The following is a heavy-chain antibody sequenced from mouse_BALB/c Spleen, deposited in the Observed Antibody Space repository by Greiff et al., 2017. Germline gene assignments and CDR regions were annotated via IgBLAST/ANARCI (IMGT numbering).Heavy chain of an antibody. J-gene: IGHJ3*01. Sequence: VQLQQSGPELASPGASVTLSCKASGYTFTDHIMHWVKKRHGQGLEWIGRIYPVNGETSYNQKFMCKATFSVDRSSSTVYMVLNSLTSEDPAVYVCARRGGYDGTWFAYWGQGTLVTVSA. D-gene: IGHD2-2*01. CDR2: IYPVNGET. CDR1: GYTFTDHI. V-gene: IGHV1-11*01. CDR3: ARRGGYDGTWFAY.